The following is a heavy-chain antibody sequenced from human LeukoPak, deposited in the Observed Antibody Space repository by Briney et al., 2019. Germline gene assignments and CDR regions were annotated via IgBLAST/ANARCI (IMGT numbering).Heavy chain of an antibody. Sequence: GGSLRLSCAASGSTFSGSAMHWVRQASGQGLEWVGRIRSKANSYATAYAASVKGRFTISRDDSKNTAYLQMNSLKTEDTAVYYCTSPYYYDSSGYYNYWGQGTLVTVSS. CDR3: TSPYYYDSSGYYNY. D-gene: IGHD3-22*01. CDR2: IRSKANSYAT. CDR1: GSTFSGSA. J-gene: IGHJ4*02. V-gene: IGHV3-73*01.